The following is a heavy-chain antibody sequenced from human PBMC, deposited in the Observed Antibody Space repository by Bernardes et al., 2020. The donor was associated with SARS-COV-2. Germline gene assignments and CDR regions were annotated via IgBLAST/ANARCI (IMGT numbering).Heavy chain of an antibody. J-gene: IGHJ5*02. CDR2: IYPGDSDI. D-gene: IGHD6-19*01. CDR3: ARCSVAGAFDWFGP. CDR1: GYSFTNYW. Sequence: GASLKISCEGSGYSFTNYWIGWVRQMPGKGLEWMGIIYPGDSDIRYSPSFQGQVTISVDKSISTAYLQWSSLKASDTAVYYCARCSVAGAFDWFGPWGQGTLVTVSS. V-gene: IGHV5-51*01.